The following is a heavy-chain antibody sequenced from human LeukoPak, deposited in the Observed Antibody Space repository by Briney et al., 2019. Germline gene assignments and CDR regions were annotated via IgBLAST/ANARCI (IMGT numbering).Heavy chain of an antibody. Sequence: GESLKISSKGSGYSFTTYWIGWVRQMPGKGLEWMGIIYPGDSDSRYSPSFQGQVTISADKSLSTAYLQWSSLKASDTAMYYCARRGYCSGGSCYSAPFDYWGQGTLVTVSS. J-gene: IGHJ4*02. CDR1: GYSFTTYW. CDR3: ARRGYCSGGSCYSAPFDY. V-gene: IGHV5-51*01. D-gene: IGHD2-15*01. CDR2: IYPGDSDS.